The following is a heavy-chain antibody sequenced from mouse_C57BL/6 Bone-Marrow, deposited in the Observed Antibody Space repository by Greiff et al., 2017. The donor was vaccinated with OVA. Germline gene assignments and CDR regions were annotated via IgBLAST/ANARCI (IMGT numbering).Heavy chain of an antibody. CDR1: GYTFTSYW. V-gene: IGHV1-59*01. Sequence: QVQLKQSGAELVRPGTSVKLSCKASGYTFTSYWMHWVKQRPGQGLEWIGVIDPSDSYTNYNQKFKGKATLTVDTSSSTAYMQLSSLTSEDSAVYYCARFRYDYDGAWFAYWGQGTLVTVSA. CDR2: IDPSDSYT. J-gene: IGHJ3*01. D-gene: IGHD2-4*01. CDR3: ARFRYDYDGAWFAY.